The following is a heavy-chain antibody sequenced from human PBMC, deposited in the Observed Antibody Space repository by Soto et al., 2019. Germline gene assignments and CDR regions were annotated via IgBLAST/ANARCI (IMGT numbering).Heavy chain of an antibody. CDR2: INHSGST. Sequence: LSLTCAVYGGSFSGYYWSWIRQPPGKGLEWIGEINHSGSTNYNPSLKSRVTISVDTSKNQFSLKLSSVTAADTAVYYCARGYQNRIAARPNWFDPWGQGTLVTVSS. J-gene: IGHJ5*02. D-gene: IGHD6-6*01. CDR1: GGSFSGYY. CDR3: ARGYQNRIAARPNWFDP. V-gene: IGHV4-34*01.